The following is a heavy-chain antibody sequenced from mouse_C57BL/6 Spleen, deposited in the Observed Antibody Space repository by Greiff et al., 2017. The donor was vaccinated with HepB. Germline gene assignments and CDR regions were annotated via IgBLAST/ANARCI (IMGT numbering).Heavy chain of an antibody. CDR1: GFNIKDDY. D-gene: IGHD2-3*01. CDR3: TAYDGYGDY. CDR2: IDPENGDT. V-gene: IGHV14-4*01. Sequence: EVQLQQSGAELVRPGASVKLSCTASGFNIKDDYMHWVKQRPEQGLEWIGWIDPENGDTEYASKFQGKATITADTSSNTAYLQLSSLTSEDTAVYYCTAYDGYGDYWGQGTTLTVSS. J-gene: IGHJ2*01.